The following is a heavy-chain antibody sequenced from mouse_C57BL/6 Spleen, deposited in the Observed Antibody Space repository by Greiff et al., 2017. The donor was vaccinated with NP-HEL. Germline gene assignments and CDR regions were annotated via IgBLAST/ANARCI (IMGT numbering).Heavy chain of an antibody. CDR3: ARGGLDYSNQPAWFAY. Sequence: VQLQQPGAELVRPGSSVKLSCKASGYTFTSYWMHWVKQRPIQGLEWIGNIDPSDSETHYNQKFKDKATLTVDKSSSTAYMQLSSLTSEDSAVYYCARGGLDYSNQPAWFAYWGQGTLVTVSA. D-gene: IGHD2-5*01. V-gene: IGHV1-52*01. CDR2: IDPSDSET. CDR1: GYTFTSYW. J-gene: IGHJ3*01.